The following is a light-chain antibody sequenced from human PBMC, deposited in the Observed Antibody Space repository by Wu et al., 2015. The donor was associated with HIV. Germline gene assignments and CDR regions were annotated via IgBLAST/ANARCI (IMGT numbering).Light chain of an antibody. CDR2: GAS. J-gene: IGKJ1*01. Sequence: EIVLTQSPGTLSVSPGERATLSCRASQPVSDTDLAWLQQKPGQAPRLLIYGASNRATGVPERFSGRGFGTGFSLIISSLEPEDFAVYFCHQSGSSPLTFGQGTRVEIK. V-gene: IGKV3-20*01. CDR1: QPVSDTD. CDR3: HQSGSSPLT.